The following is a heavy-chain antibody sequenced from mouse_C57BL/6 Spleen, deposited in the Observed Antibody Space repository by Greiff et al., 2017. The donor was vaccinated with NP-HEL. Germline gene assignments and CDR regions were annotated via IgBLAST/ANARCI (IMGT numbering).Heavy chain of an antibody. CDR1: GFTFSDYG. V-gene: IGHV5-17*01. Sequence: EVKLVESGGGLVKPGGSLKLSCAASGFTFSDYGMHWVRQAPEKGLEWVAYISSGSSTIYYADTVKGRFTISRDNAKNTLFLQMTSLRSEDTAMYYCARHVWFAYWGQGTLVTVSA. CDR2: ISSGSSTI. CDR3: ARHVWFAY. J-gene: IGHJ3*01.